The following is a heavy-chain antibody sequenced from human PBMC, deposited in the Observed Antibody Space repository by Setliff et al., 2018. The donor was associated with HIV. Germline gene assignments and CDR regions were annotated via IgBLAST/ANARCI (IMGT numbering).Heavy chain of an antibody. V-gene: IGHV4-39*01. CDR2: IYRSGSTY. Sequence: PSETLSLTCTVSGGSISSYSYFWGWVGQPPGKGLEWIGNIYRSGSTYYYNPSLKSRVTMSVDTSKNQFSMKLSSVTAADTAVYYCARPEQANDWGYYFDSWGQGTLVTVSS. CDR3: ARPEQANDWGYYFDS. CDR1: GGSISSYSYF. D-gene: IGHD7-27*01. J-gene: IGHJ4*02.